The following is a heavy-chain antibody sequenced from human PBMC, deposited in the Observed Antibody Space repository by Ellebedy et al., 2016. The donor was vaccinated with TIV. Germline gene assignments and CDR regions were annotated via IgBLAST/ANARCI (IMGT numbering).Heavy chain of an antibody. J-gene: IGHJ6*02. Sequence: SETLSLTCAISGDSVSTDIGWNWIRQSPSRGLEWLGRTYYRSKWNNDYAVSLKSRLTINPDTSKNLFSLQLNSVTPEDTAVYYCARGWFGSGMGVWGQGTTVTVSS. CDR3: ARGWFGSGMGV. V-gene: IGHV6-1*01. CDR2: TYYRSKWNN. CDR1: GDSVSTDIG. D-gene: IGHD3-16*01.